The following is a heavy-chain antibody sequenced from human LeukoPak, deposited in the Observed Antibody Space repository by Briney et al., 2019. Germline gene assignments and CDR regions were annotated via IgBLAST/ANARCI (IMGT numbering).Heavy chain of an antibody. V-gene: IGHV3-7*01. Sequence: PGGSLRLSCTASGFTFSNYWMSRFRQAPGKGLEWVANIKKDGSEKLYVDSVEGRFTISRDNAKNSVFLQMNSPTDDDTAVYYCAGDAGWTFGIWGQGTMVTVS. CDR1: GFTFSNYW. CDR2: IKKDGSEK. D-gene: IGHD1-14*01. J-gene: IGHJ3*02. CDR3: AGDAGWTFGI.